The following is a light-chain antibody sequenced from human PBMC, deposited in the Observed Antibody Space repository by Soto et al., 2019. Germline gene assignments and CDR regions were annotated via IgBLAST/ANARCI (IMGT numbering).Light chain of an antibody. CDR3: HQSYSLPLT. V-gene: IGKV1-39*01. CDR1: QSISDY. CDR2: GAS. J-gene: IGKJ3*01. Sequence: DIPMTQSPSSLSASVGDRAVITCRASQSISDYVNWYQQKPGEALKLLIYGASNLQTGVPSRFSGSGSGSDFTLNSSGLQPADFGLYVCHQSYSLPLTFGPVTTVYV.